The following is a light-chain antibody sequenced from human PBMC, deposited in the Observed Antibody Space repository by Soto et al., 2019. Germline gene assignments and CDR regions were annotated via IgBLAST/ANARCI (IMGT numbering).Light chain of an antibody. J-gene: IGKJ1*01. CDR2: KAS. CDR3: QQYSYYAT. V-gene: IGKV1-5*03. CDR1: QTISSW. Sequence: DIQMTQSPSTLSASVGDRVTITCRASQTISSWLAWYQQKPGKAPKLLIYKASTLEGGVPSRFSVSGSGTDFILTVTSLQPEYFASYYCQQYSYYATFGQGTKVEIK.